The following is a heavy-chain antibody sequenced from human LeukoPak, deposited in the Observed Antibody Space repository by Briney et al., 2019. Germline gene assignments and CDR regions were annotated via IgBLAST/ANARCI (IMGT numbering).Heavy chain of an antibody. Sequence: PGGSLRLSCAASGFTFSSYSMNWVRQAPGKGLEWVSSISSSSSYIFYADSVKGRFTISRDNDKNSLFLQMISLRAEDTAVYYCASGITIRDLDYWGQGTLVTVSS. CDR3: ASGITIRDLDY. V-gene: IGHV3-21*01. J-gene: IGHJ4*02. D-gene: IGHD3-10*01. CDR1: GFTFSSYS. CDR2: ISSSSSYI.